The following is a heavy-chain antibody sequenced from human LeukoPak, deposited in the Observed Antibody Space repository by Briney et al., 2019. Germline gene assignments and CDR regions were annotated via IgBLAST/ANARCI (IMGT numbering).Heavy chain of an antibody. V-gene: IGHV1-2*02. J-gene: IGHJ4*02. CDR2: INPNSGGT. CDR3: ARTKCGGGSCYYFDY. CDR1: VYSFTDYY. Sequence: ASVNVSCKASVYSFTDYYMHWVRQAPGQGLEWMGWINPNSGGTNYAQKFQGRVTMTRETSISTAYMELSRLRSDDTAVYYCARTKCGGGSCYYFDYWGQGTLVTVSS. D-gene: IGHD2-15*01.